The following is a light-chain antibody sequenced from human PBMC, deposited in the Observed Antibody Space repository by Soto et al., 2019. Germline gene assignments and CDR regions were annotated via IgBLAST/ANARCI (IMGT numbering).Light chain of an antibody. CDR2: AAS. V-gene: IGKV3-20*01. CDR3: QHQQHGTSPVYT. Sequence: VVLTQSPGTLSLSPGERATLSCRASQGINSNYLAWYQQKPGQAPRLLCYAASNRATGIPDRVSGSGSGTYFTLTISSLEPEDVVVYYCQHQQHGTSPVYTFGQGTKLEIK. CDR1: QGINSNY. J-gene: IGKJ2*01.